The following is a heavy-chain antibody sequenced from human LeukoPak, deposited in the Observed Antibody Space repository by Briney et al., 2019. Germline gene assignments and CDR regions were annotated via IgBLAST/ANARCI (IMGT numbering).Heavy chain of an antibody. CDR3: ARVRVASTLYYYYYMDV. Sequence: PSETLSLTCTVSGGSISSSSYYWGWIRQPPGKGLEWIGSIYYSGSTYYNPSLKSRVTISVDTSKNQFSLKLSSVTAADTAVYYCARVRVASTLYYYYYMDVWGKGTTVTVSS. CDR1: GGSISSSSYY. D-gene: IGHD3-10*01. V-gene: IGHV4-39*07. CDR2: IYYSGST. J-gene: IGHJ6*03.